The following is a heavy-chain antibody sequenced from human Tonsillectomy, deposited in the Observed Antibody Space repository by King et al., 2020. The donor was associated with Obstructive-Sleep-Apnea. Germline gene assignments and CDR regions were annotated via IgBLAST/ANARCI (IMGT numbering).Heavy chain of an antibody. CDR1: GFTFSSYG. CDR2: IRYDGSNK. D-gene: IGHD5-12*01. V-gene: IGHV3-30*02. Sequence: VQLVESGGGVVQPGGSLRLSCAASGFTFSSYGMHWVRQAPGKGLEWVAFIRYDGSNKYYADSVKGRFTISRDNSKNTLYLQMNSLRAEDTAVYYCAKFRWGRGYGLFDYWGQGTLVTVSS. J-gene: IGHJ4*02. CDR3: AKFRWGRGYGLFDY.